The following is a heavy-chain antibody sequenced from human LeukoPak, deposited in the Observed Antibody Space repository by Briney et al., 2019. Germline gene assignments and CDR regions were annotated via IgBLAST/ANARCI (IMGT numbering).Heavy chain of an antibody. CDR2: ISSSSSTI. CDR3: ARGLPYNDAFDI. V-gene: IGHV3-48*01. D-gene: IGHD4-11*01. Sequence: GGSLRLSCAASGFTFSSYSMNWVRQAPGKGLEWVSYISSSSSTIYYADSVKGRFTISRDNAKNSLYLQLNSPRAEDTAVYYCARGLPYNDAFDIWGQGTMVTVSS. J-gene: IGHJ3*02. CDR1: GFTFSSYS.